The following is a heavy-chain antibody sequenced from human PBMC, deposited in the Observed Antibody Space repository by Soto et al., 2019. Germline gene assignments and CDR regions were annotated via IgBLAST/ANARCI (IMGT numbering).Heavy chain of an antibody. CDR1: GDTFTSYE. CDR2: MNPNSGNT. V-gene: IGHV1-8*01. D-gene: IGHD2-15*01. CDR3: ARLGYCSGGSCRRGNWFDP. J-gene: IGHJ5*02. Sequence: ASVKVSCKASGDTFTSYEINWVRQATGQGXEWMGWMNPNSGNTGYAQKFRGRVTMTRNTSISTGYMELSSLRSEDTAVYYCARLGYCSGGSCRRGNWFDPWGQGTLVTVSS.